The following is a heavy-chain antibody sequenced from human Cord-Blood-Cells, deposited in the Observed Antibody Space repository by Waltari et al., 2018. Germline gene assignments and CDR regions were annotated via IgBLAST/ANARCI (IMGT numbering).Heavy chain of an antibody. D-gene: IGHD5-18*01. CDR3: ANTARGYSYGYPDY. Sequence: QVKLVESGGGVVQPGRSLRLSCAASGFTFSSYGMHWVRQAPGKGLEWVAVISYDGSNKYYADSVKGRFTISRDNSKNTLYLQMNSLRAEDTAVYYCANTARGYSYGYPDYWGQGTLVTVSS. CDR2: ISYDGSNK. J-gene: IGHJ4*02. CDR1: GFTFSSYG. V-gene: IGHV3-30*18.